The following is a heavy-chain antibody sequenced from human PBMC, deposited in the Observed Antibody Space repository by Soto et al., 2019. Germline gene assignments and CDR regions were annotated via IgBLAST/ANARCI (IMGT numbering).Heavy chain of an antibody. J-gene: IGHJ4*02. CDR3: AKDRNYPRDQFHY. D-gene: IGHD1-7*01. CDR1: GFTFSTYA. Sequence: GGSLRLSCAASGFTFSTYALSWVRQAPGKGLEWVSAISANGQGIYYADSVRGRFTIFRDNSKNTIFLHMDSLRAEDTAVYYCAKDRNYPRDQFHYWGQGTLVTVSS. V-gene: IGHV3-23*01. CDR2: ISANGQGI.